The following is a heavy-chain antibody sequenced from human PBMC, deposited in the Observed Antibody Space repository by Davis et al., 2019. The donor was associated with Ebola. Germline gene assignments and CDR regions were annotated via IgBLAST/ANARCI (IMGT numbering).Heavy chain of an antibody. D-gene: IGHD1-1*01. V-gene: IGHV1-18*01. CDR1: GYTFTSYA. CDR3: ARAQFPTTSDH. J-gene: IGHJ4*02. CDR2: INPHNGNT. Sequence: VKVSCKASGYTFTSYAMNWVRQAPGQGLEWMGWINPHNGNTNYAQNVQGRVTMTTDTSTSTAYMEVGILRSDDTAVYYCARAQFPTTSDHWGQGTLVTVSS.